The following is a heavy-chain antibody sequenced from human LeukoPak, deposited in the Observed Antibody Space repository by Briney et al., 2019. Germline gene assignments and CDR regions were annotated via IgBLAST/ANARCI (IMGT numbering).Heavy chain of an antibody. CDR1: GXSFSAYY. V-gene: IGHV4-34*01. J-gene: IGHJ4*02. Sequence: SETLSLTCAVYGXSFSAYYWSWIRQPPGKRLEWMGDINHSGSTNYNPSLNSRVTMSVDTSKNQFSLKLSSVTAADTAVYYCARLTVPYFFDYWGQGTLVTVPS. D-gene: IGHD4-11*01. CDR2: INHSGST. CDR3: ARLTVPYFFDY.